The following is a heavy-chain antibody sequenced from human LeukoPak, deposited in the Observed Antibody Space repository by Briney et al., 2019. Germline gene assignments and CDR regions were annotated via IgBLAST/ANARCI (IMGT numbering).Heavy chain of an antibody. V-gene: IGHV1-3*01. CDR1: GYTFTSYA. J-gene: IGHJ6*02. Sequence: GASVKVSCKASGYTFTSYAMHWVRQAPGQGFEGMGWINAGNGNTKYSQKFQGRVTITRDTSASTAYMELSSLRSEDTAVYYCALAARYYYYGMDVWGQGTTVTVSS. D-gene: IGHD6-6*01. CDR3: ALAARYYYYGMDV. CDR2: INAGNGNT.